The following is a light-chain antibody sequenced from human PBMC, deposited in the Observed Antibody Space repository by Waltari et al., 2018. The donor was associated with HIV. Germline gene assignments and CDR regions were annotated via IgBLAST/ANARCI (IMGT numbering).Light chain of an antibody. Sequence: QAVVTQEPSLTVSPGGTVTLTCASSTGAVTNGHCTYWFQRRPGQAPKTLLYDTSIRRSWTPARFSGSLLGGKAALTLTGAQFEDEADYFCLLSFNGVVVFGGGTSLTVL. V-gene: IGLV7-46*01. CDR1: TGAVTNGHC. CDR2: DTS. J-gene: IGLJ2*01. CDR3: LLSFNGVVV.